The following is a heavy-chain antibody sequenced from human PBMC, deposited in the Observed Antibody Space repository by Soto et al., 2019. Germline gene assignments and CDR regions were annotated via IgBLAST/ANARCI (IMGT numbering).Heavy chain of an antibody. Sequence: GGSLRLSCAASGFTFSSYWMNWVRQAPGKGLEWVANIKQDGSAKYYVDSVKGRFTISRDNAKNSLYLQMNSLRAEDTAVYYCARGIAAAGTEYFQHWGQGTLVTVSS. CDR2: IKQDGSAK. CDR1: GFTFSSYW. V-gene: IGHV3-7*03. CDR3: ARGIAAAGTEYFQH. D-gene: IGHD6-13*01. J-gene: IGHJ1*01.